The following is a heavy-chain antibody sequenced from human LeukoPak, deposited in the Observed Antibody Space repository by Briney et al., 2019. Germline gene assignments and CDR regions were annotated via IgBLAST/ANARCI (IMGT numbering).Heavy chain of an antibody. Sequence: PGGSLRLSCAVSGFTVSNNYMSWVRQAPGKGLEWVSVIYSGGSTYYADSVKGRFTISRDNSKNTLYLQMNSLRIEDTAVYYCTKDRSYGRSYFDHWGQGTLVTVAS. CDR2: IYSGGST. J-gene: IGHJ4*02. D-gene: IGHD5-18*01. V-gene: IGHV3-66*02. CDR3: TKDRSYGRSYFDH. CDR1: GFTVSNNY.